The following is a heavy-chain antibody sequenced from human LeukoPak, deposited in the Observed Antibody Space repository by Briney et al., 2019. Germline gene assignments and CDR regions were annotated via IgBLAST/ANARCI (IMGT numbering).Heavy chain of an antibody. CDR3: ARGVWPLAANTLAY. Sequence: GGPLRLSCAADAVTVTTNDMTWVRQAPGKGLEWVSVLYSDGNTKYADSVQGRFTISRDNSKNTLYLEMNSLSPDDTAVYYCARGVWPLAANTLAYWGQGTLVTVSS. J-gene: IGHJ4*02. CDR1: AVTVTTND. D-gene: IGHD3-16*01. CDR2: LYSDGNT. V-gene: IGHV3-53*01.